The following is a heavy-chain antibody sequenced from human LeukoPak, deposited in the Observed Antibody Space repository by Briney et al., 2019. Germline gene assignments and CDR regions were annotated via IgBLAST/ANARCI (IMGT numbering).Heavy chain of an antibody. J-gene: IGHJ5*02. Sequence: ASVKVSCKASGYTFTGYYMHWVRQAPGQGLEWMGWINPNSGGTNYAQKFQGRVTMTRDTSISTAYMELSRLRSDDTAVYYCAGARYIAAADSNWFDPWGQGTLVTVSS. CDR1: GYTFTGYY. CDR2: INPNSGGT. D-gene: IGHD6-13*01. V-gene: IGHV1-2*02. CDR3: AGARYIAAADSNWFDP.